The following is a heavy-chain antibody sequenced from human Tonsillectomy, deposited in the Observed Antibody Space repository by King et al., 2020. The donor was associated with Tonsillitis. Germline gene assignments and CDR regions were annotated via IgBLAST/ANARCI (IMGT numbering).Heavy chain of an antibody. CDR2: IYGGGSST. J-gene: IGHJ4*02. D-gene: IGHD3-10*01. Sequence: EVQLVESGGGLVQPGGSLTLSCAASGFTFTNYALSWVRQAPGKGLEWVAIIYGGGSSTYYIDSVKGRFTISRDDSKNMVFLRMDSLRADDTALYYCVRPYPPGGYFDYWGRGALVTVSS. V-gene: IGHV3-23*03. CDR3: VRPYPPGGYFDY. CDR1: GFTFTNYA.